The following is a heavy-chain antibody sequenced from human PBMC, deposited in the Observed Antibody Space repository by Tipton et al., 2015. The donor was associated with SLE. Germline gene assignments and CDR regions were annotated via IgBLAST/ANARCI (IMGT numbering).Heavy chain of an antibody. CDR3: ARCSTRHYYYYYMDV. J-gene: IGHJ6*03. CDR1: GYSISSGYY. V-gene: IGHV4-38-2*01. CDR2: IYHSGST. D-gene: IGHD2-2*01. Sequence: TLSLTCAVSGYSISSGYYWGWIRQPPGKGLEWIGSIYHSGSTNYNPSLKSRVTISVDTSKNQFSLKLSSVTAADTAVYYCARCSTRHYYYYYMDVWGKGTTVTVSS.